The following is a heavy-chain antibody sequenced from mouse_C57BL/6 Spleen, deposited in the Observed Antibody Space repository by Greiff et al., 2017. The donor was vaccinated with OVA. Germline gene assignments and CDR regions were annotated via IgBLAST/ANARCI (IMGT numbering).Heavy chain of an antibody. Sequence: ESGPGLVKPSQSLSLTCSVTGYSITSGYYWNWLRQFPGNKLEWMGYISYAGSNHYNPSLTNRISITRDTSKNQFCLKLNSVTTEDTATYYCAREGDYDERLYAMDYWGQGTSVTVSS. J-gene: IGHJ4*01. D-gene: IGHD2-4*01. CDR2: ISYAGSN. V-gene: IGHV3-6*01. CDR1: GYSITSGYY. CDR3: AREGDYDERLYAMDY.